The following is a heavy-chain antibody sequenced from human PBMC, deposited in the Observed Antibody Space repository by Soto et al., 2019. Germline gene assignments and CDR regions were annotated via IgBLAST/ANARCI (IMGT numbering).Heavy chain of an antibody. CDR3: ARDSNQWLARGFDY. D-gene: IGHD6-19*01. J-gene: IGHJ4*02. Sequence: GGSLRLSCAASGFTFSSYWMSWVRQAPGKGLEWVANIKQDGSEKYYVDSVKGRFTISRDNAKNSLYLQMNSLRAEDTAVYYCARDSNQWLARGFDYWGQGTLVTVSS. V-gene: IGHV3-7*01. CDR1: GFTFSSYW. CDR2: IKQDGSEK.